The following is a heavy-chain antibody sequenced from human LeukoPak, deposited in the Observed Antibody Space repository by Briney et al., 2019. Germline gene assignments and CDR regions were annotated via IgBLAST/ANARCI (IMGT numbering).Heavy chain of an antibody. CDR2: IYYSGST. V-gene: IGHV4-31*03. D-gene: IGHD6-19*01. CDR1: GGSISSGGYY. CDR3: ARGYSSGWFHMDV. J-gene: IGHJ6*02. Sequence: SETLSLTCTVSGGSISSGGYYWSWIRQHPGKGLEWIGYIYYSGSTYYNPSLKSRVTISVDTSKNQFSLKLSSVTAADTAVYHCARGYSSGWFHMDVWGQGTTVTVSS.